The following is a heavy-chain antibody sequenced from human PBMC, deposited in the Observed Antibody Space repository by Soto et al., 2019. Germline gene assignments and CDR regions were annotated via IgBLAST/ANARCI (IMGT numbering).Heavy chain of an antibody. CDR1: GFSLTTSGMC. D-gene: IGHD2-2*01. Sequence: SGPTLVNPTQTLTLSCSFSGFSLTTSGMCVTWIRQPPGKALEWLALIDWDDNKYYTTSLKTRLTISKDTSKNQVVLKLTNLDPVDTGTYFCARVREDIVVLPPAPSTYYYAMDVWGQGTTVTVSS. CDR2: IDWDDNK. J-gene: IGHJ6*02. V-gene: IGHV2-70*12. CDR3: ARVREDIVVLPPAPSTYYYAMDV.